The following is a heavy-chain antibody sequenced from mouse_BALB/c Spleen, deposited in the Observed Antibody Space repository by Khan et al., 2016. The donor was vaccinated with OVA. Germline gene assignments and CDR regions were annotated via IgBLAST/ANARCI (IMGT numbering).Heavy chain of an antibody. D-gene: IGHD2-14*01. CDR1: GDSITSGY. CDR2: MIYTGYT. J-gene: IGHJ3*01. V-gene: IGHV3-8*02. CDR3: ARSTYRYAFAY. Sequence: EVQLQESGPSLVKPSQTLSLTCSVTGDSITSGYWSWIRKFPGNKLEYMGYMIYTGYTDYNPSLKRRIAITRHNTKNQYILQSNSVTTEDTATCYCARSTYRYAFAYWGQGTLVTVSA.